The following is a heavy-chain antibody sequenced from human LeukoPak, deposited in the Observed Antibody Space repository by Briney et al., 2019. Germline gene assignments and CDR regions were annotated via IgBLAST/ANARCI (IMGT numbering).Heavy chain of an antibody. CDR2: IYYSGST. CDR1: GGSISSSTYY. CDR3: ARGTVVGATFDY. Sequence: SETLSLTCTVSGGSISSSTYYWGWIRQPPGKGLEWIGNIYYSGSTYYNPSLKSRVTISVDSSKNQFSLKLSSVTAADTAVYYCARGTVVGATFDYWGQGTLVTVSS. J-gene: IGHJ4*02. D-gene: IGHD1-26*01. V-gene: IGHV4-39*07.